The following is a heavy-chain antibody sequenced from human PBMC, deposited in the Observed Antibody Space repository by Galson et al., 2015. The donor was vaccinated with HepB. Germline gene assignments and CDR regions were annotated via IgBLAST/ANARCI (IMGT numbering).Heavy chain of an antibody. Sequence: SLRLSCAASGFTFSSYAMSWVRQAPGKGLEWVSAISGGGGSTYYVDSVKGRFTISRDNSKNTLYLQMNSLRAEDTAVYYCAKDHVPGYCSGGSCQSSFDYWGQGTLVTVSS. J-gene: IGHJ4*02. CDR2: ISGGGGST. CDR3: AKDHVPGYCSGGSCQSSFDY. D-gene: IGHD2-15*01. CDR1: GFTFSSYA. V-gene: IGHV3-23*01.